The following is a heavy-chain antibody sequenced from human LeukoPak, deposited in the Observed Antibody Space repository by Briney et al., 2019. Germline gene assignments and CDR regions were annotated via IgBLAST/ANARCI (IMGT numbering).Heavy chain of an antibody. D-gene: IGHD2-21*02. V-gene: IGHV3-23*01. J-gene: IGHJ4*02. CDR2: FGGSGGSI. CDR3: AKSDCGGDCHLLDY. Sequence: GGSLRLSCAACGFTFSTYAMSWVRQAPGKGLEWVSHFGGSGGSIYYADSVKGRFTISRDNSKNTLYLRMNSLRAEDTAVYYCAKSDCGGDCHLLDYWGQGTLVTVSS. CDR1: GFTFSTYA.